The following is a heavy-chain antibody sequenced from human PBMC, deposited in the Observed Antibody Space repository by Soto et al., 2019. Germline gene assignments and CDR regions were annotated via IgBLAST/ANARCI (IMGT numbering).Heavy chain of an antibody. D-gene: IGHD6-19*01. CDR3: AKDTYLSVADHARTFDY. Sequence: VQLVESGGGLVQPGGSLKLSCAASGFTFSGSAMHWVRQASGKGLEWVGRIRSKANSYATAYAASVKGRFTISRDDSKNTLYLQMNNLRVEDTAVYYCAKDTYLSVADHARTFDYWGQGILVTVSS. J-gene: IGHJ4*02. V-gene: IGHV3-73*02. CDR1: GFTFSGSA. CDR2: IRSKANSYAT.